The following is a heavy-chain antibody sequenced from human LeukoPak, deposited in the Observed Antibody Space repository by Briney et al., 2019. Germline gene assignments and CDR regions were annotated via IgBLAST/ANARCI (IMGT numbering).Heavy chain of an antibody. V-gene: IGHV3-30*02. CDR2: IRSDGTNK. CDR1: GFTFSTYG. CDR3: ERDQGAPAGDYFDY. Sequence: GGSLRLSCAASGFTFSTYGMHWVRQAPGKGLEWVAFIRSDGTNKYYADSVEGRFTISREKSKNTRFLQMSSLRAEDTRVYYCERDQGAPAGDYFDYRGQGTLVTVSS. J-gene: IGHJ4*02. D-gene: IGHD6-13*01.